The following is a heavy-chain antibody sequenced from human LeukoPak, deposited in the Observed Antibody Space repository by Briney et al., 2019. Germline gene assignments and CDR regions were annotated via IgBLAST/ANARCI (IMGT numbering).Heavy chain of an antibody. Sequence: ASVKVSCTASGYTFTSYGISWVRQAPGQGLEWMGWISAYNGNTNYAQKLQGRVTMTTDTSTSTAYMELRSLRSDDTAVYYCATNLLTGELDYWGQGTLVTVSS. D-gene: IGHD7-27*01. CDR3: ATNLLTGELDY. J-gene: IGHJ4*02. CDR2: ISAYNGNT. CDR1: GYTFTSYG. V-gene: IGHV1-18*01.